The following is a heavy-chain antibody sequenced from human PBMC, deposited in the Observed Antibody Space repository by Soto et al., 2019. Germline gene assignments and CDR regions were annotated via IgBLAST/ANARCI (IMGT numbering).Heavy chain of an antibody. CDR1: GGSVISGSYY. V-gene: IGHV4-61*01. D-gene: IGHD2-21*02. CDR3: AREDDGGDSLDV. CDR2: IHHSGSI. Sequence: PSETLSLTCTVSGGSVISGSYYWSWIRKPPGKGLEWIGYIHHSGSILYNPSLKSRVTISVDTSKNQFSLHLTSVTAADTAVYFCAREDDGGDSLDVWGQGTTVTVSS. J-gene: IGHJ6*02.